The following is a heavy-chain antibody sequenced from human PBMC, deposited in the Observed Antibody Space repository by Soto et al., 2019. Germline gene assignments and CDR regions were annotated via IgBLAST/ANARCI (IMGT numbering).Heavy chain of an antibody. CDR1: GYTFTSYY. CDR2: MNPNSGNT. D-gene: IGHD5-12*01. CDR3: ARAGYSGYDSAFEI. Sequence: ASVKVSCKASGYTFTSYYINWVRQATGQGLEWMGWMNPNSGNTGYAQKFQGRVTMTRNTSISTAYMELSSLRSEDTAVYYCARAGYSGYDSAFEIWGQGTMVTVSS. V-gene: IGHV1-8*01. J-gene: IGHJ3*02.